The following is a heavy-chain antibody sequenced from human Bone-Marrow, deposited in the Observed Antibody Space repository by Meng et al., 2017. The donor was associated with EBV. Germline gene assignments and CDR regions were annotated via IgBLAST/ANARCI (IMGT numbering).Heavy chain of an antibody. CDR2: ISSSGSTI. J-gene: IGHJ5*02. V-gene: IGHV3-11*01. CDR1: GFTFSDYY. CDR3: AGRDSRGYHT. Sequence: QVQLVESGGGLVKHGGSLRLSCAASGFTFSDYYMSRNRQAPGKGLEGVSYISSSGSTIYYADSVKGRFTISRDNAKNSLYLQMNSLRAEDTAVYYCAGRDSRGYHTWDQGTRVTVAS. D-gene: IGHD3-22*01.